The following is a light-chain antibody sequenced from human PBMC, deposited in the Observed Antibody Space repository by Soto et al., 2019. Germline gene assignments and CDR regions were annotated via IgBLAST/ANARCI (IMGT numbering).Light chain of an antibody. Sequence: EALVTQSPGTLSLSPGERATLSCMAIQSLSSNYLAWYHQKPGQAPRLLFHSPSSSATGLPERFSARESGTDFTLTISRLEPEEFAVYYCQNYGTSRYTFGQGPKQEIK. CDR3: QNYGTSRYT. V-gene: IGKV3-20*01. J-gene: IGKJ2*01. CDR2: SPS. CDR1: QSLSSNY.